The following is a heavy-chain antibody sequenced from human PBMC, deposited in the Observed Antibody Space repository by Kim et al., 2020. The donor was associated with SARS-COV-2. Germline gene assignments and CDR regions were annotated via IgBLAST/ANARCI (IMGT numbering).Heavy chain of an antibody. CDR3: TRVGPFWGYITGTPDFDY. CDR1: GFTFGDYA. Sequence: GGSLRLSCTASGFTFGDYAMSWFRQAPGKGLEWVGFIRSKAYGGTTEYAASVKGRFTISRDDSKSIAYLQMNSLKTEDTAVYYCTRVGPFWGYITGTPDFDYWGQGTLVTVSS. D-gene: IGHD1-7*01. J-gene: IGHJ4*02. CDR2: IRSKAYGGTT. V-gene: IGHV3-49*03.